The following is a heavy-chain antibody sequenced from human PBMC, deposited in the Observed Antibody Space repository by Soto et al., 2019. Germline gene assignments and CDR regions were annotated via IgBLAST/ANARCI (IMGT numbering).Heavy chain of an antibody. D-gene: IGHD3-3*01. CDR3: ARDAPGHYDFWGGYFDS. CDR2: INPSGGST. Sequence: ASVKVSCKASGYTFTSYYMHWVRQAPGQGLEWVGIINPSGGSTSYAQKFQGRVTMTRDTSTSTVYMELSSLRSEDTAVYYCARDAPGHYDFWGGYFDSWGQGKLVTVSS. V-gene: IGHV1-46*01. CDR1: GYTFTSYY. J-gene: IGHJ4*02.